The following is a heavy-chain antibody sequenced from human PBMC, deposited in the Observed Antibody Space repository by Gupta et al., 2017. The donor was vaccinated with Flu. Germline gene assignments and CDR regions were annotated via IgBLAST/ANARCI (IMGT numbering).Heavy chain of an antibody. CDR1: GFTFSTSY. Sequence: EVQLVESGGGLVQPEGSMRLSCAASGFTFSTSYLQWVRQAPGKGLVWVSRINADGSSTTYADSVKGRFTISRDNAKNTLYLQMNSLGADDTAVYYCATVTTGCWGQGTLVTVSS. V-gene: IGHV3-74*03. D-gene: IGHD4-17*01. CDR2: INADGSST. CDR3: ATVTTGC. J-gene: IGHJ4*02.